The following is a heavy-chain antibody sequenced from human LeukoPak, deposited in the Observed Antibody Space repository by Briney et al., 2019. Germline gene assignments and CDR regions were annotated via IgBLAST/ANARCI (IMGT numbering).Heavy chain of an antibody. Sequence: GGSLRLSCAASGFTFSTYSMNWVRQAPGKGLEWVSSISSGSDHIYYADSVKGRFTISRDNAKNSPYLQMDSLRAEDTAVFFCARNDYASSSGYDFWGQGTLVTVSS. CDR1: GFTFSTYS. CDR2: ISSGSDHI. V-gene: IGHV3-21*01. D-gene: IGHD6-6*01. J-gene: IGHJ4*02. CDR3: ARNDYASSSGYDF.